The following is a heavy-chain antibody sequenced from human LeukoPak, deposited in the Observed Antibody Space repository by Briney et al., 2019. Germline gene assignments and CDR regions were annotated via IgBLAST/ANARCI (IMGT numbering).Heavy chain of an antibody. J-gene: IGHJ3*02. CDR1: GGSISGSSYC. D-gene: IGHD6-19*01. V-gene: IGHV4-39*01. Sequence: SETLSLTCTVSGGSISGSSYCWGWIRQPPGKGLEWIGSIYYSGSTYYNPSLKSRVTISVDTSKNQFSLKLSSVTAADTAVYYCARHSHSSGWYLYAFDIWGQGTMVTVSS. CDR2: IYYSGST. CDR3: ARHSHSSGWYLYAFDI.